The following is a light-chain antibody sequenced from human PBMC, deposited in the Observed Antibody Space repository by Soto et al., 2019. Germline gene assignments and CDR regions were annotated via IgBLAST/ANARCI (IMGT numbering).Light chain of an antibody. Sequence: DIQMTQSPSSLSASVRDSVTITCRASQGISNYLAWYQQKPGKVPKLLVYAASTLQPEVQSRFSVSGSGTDFTLTISSLQPEDVAACYCQKYDSAPLTFGQGTKVEIK. CDR1: QGISNY. CDR3: QKYDSAPLT. J-gene: IGKJ1*01. V-gene: IGKV1-27*01. CDR2: AAS.